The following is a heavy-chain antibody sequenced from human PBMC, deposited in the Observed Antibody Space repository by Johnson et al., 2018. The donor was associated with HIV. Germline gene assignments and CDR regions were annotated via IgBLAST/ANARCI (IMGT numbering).Heavy chain of an antibody. V-gene: IGHV3-66*02. J-gene: IGHJ3*02. D-gene: IGHD2-15*01. CDR1: GFTFDDYG. Sequence: VQLVESGGGLVKPGGSLRLSCAASGFTFDDYGMSWVRQAPGKGLEWVSVIYSGGSTYYADSVKGRFTISRDNSKNTLYLQMNSLRAEDTAVYYCAKDRTRYSDAFDIWGQGTMVTVSS. CDR3: AKDRTRYSDAFDI. CDR2: IYSGGST.